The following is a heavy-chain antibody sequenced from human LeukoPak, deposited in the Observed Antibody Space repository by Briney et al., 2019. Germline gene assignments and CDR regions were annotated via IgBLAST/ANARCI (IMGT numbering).Heavy chain of an antibody. Sequence: ASVKVSCKTFGYTFTSNYMQWVRQAPGQGLEWVGWINPNNGGTYYAEKFQGGVTMTRDTSTSTVYMELDSLRYDDTAVYYCARDLKDDGFGAEGSLDFWGQGTLVTVSS. CDR2: INPNNGGT. V-gene: IGHV1-2*02. CDR3: ARDLKDDGFGAEGSLDF. D-gene: IGHD3-10*01. CDR1: GYTFTSNY. J-gene: IGHJ4*02.